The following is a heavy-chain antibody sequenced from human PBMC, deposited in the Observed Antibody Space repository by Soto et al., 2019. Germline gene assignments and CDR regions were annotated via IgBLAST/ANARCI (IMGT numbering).Heavy chain of an antibody. V-gene: IGHV1-2*04. D-gene: IGHD3-10*01. Sequence: GASVKVSCKASGYTFTGYYMHWVRQAPGQGLEWMGWINPNSGGTNYAQKFQGWVTMTRDTSISTAYMELSRLRSDDTAVYYCARGPSMVRGAPAAYYYYMDVWGKGTTVTVS. CDR1: GYTFTGYY. CDR2: INPNSGGT. J-gene: IGHJ6*03. CDR3: ARGPSMVRGAPAAYYYYMDV.